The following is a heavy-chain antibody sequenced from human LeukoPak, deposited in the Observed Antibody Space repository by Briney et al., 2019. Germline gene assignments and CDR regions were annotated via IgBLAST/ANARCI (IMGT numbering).Heavy chain of an antibody. D-gene: IGHD6-19*01. V-gene: IGHV1-8*01. Sequence: ASVKVSCKASDYTFTSYDINWVRQATGQGLEWMGWMNPNNGNTDYAQKFQGRVTLTRNTSISTAYMELSSLRSEDTAMYYCTRGGPVAGTHKYFQHWGQGTLVTVSS. J-gene: IGHJ1*01. CDR3: TRGGPVAGTHKYFQH. CDR1: DYTFTSYD. CDR2: MNPNNGNT.